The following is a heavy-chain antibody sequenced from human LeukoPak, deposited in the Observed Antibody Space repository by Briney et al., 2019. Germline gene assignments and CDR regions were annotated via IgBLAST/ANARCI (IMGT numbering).Heavy chain of an antibody. CDR1: GFTFSTYG. CDR2: IWYDGSNK. V-gene: IGHV3-33*01. Sequence: GGSLRLSCAASGFTFSTYGMRRVRQAPDKGLEWVAFIWYDGSNKYYADSVKGRFTISRDNSKNTLYLQMNSLRAEDTAVYYCARDIYDSSGYYYGVSDYWGQGALVTVSS. CDR3: ARDIYDSSGYYYGVSDY. D-gene: IGHD3-22*01. J-gene: IGHJ4*02.